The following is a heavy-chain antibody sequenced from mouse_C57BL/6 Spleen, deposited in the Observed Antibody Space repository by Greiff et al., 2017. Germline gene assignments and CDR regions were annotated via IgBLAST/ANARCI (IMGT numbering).Heavy chain of an antibody. V-gene: IGHV10-1*01. D-gene: IGHD2-4*01. CDR2: IRSKSNNYAT. Sequence: EVMLVESGGGLVQPTGSLKLSCAASGFSFNTYAMNWVRQAPGKGLEWVARIRSKSNNYATYYADSVKDRFTISRDDSESMLYLHMNNLKTEDTAMYDCVRDYDAWFAYWGQGTRVTVSA. CDR3: VRDYDAWFAY. CDR1: GFSFNTYA. J-gene: IGHJ3*01.